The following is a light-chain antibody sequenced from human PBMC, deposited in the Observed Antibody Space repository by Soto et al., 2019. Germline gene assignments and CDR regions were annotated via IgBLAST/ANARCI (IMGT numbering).Light chain of an antibody. J-gene: IGKJ2*01. V-gene: IGKV4-1*01. Sequence: DIVMTQSPDSLAVSLGERATINCKSSQSVLYSSNNKNYLAWYQQKPGQPPKLLIYWASTRESGVPDRFSCSGSGTDCTLPISSLQAEDVAVYYCQQYYSTPYTFGQGTKLEIK. CDR1: QSVLYSSNNKNY. CDR3: QQYYSTPYT. CDR2: WAS.